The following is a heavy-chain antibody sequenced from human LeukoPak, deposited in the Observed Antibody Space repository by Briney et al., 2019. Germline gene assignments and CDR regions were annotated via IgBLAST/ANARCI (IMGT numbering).Heavy chain of an antibody. V-gene: IGHV3-30*01. CDR3: ARGGWELPCDY. Sequence: PGRSLRLSCAASGFTFSSYAMHWVRQAPGKGLEWVAVISYDGSNEYLADSVKGRFTISRDNSKSTLYLQINSLTAEDTAVYYCARGGWELPCDYWGQGTLVTVSS. J-gene: IGHJ4*02. CDR1: GFTFSSYA. CDR2: ISYDGSNE. D-gene: IGHD1-26*01.